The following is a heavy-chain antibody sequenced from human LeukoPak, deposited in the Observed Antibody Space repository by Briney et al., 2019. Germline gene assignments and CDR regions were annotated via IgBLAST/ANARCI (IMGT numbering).Heavy chain of an antibody. CDR3: AHLYYDFWSGYYPDYYYMDV. D-gene: IGHD3-3*01. Sequence: SGPTLVNPTQTLTLACTFSGFSLSTSGVGVGWIRQPPGKALEWLALIYWNDDKRYSPSLKSRLTITKDTSKNQVVLTMTNMDPVDTATYYCAHLYYDFWSGYYPDYYYMDVWGKGTTVTVSS. J-gene: IGHJ6*03. CDR2: IYWNDDK. CDR1: GFSLSTSGVG. V-gene: IGHV2-5*01.